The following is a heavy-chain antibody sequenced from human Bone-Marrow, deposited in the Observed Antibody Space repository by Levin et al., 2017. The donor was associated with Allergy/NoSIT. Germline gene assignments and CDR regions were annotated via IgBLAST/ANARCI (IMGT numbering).Heavy chain of an antibody. CDR2: IRTKTKSYAT. CDR3: TSLLRGYYYYYYGMDV. Sequence: LSLTCAASGFVFSASAVHWVRQASGKGLEWIGRIRTKTKSYATAYGASVKGRLTISREDSKNTAYLQMNSLKTEDTAVYYCTSLLRGYYYYYYGMDVWGQGTTVTVSS. CDR1: GFVFSASA. V-gene: IGHV3-73*01. D-gene: IGHD3-22*01. J-gene: IGHJ6*02.